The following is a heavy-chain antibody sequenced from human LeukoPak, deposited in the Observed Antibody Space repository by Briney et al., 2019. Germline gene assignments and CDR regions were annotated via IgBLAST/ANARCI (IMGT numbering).Heavy chain of an antibody. CDR2: IRYDGSNK. V-gene: IGHV3-30*02. CDR1: GFSFSSYG. J-gene: IGHJ4*02. D-gene: IGHD3-10*01. CDR3: AKDEMSGSYYNNVAY. Sequence: GGSLRLSCAASGFSFSSYGMHWVRQAPGKGLEWVAFIRYDGSNKYYADSVKGRFTISRDNSKNTLYLQMNSLRAEGTAVYYCAKDEMSGSYYNNVAYWGQGTLVTVSS.